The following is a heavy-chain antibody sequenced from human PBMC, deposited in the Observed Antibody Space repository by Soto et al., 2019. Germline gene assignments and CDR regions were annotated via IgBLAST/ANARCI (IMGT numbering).Heavy chain of an antibody. CDR2: ISPNDGNT. CDR3: AARPSYCGGDCYPFYY. CDR1: GYTFTSYG. Sequence: ASVKVSCKASGYTFTSYGISWVRQAPGQGLEWMGLISPNDGNTTYAQRFQDRVTMTRDTTTSTVYMDLGSLRSEDTAVYYCAARPSYCGGDCYPFYYWGQGTLVTVSS. D-gene: IGHD2-21*02. V-gene: IGHV1-18*01. J-gene: IGHJ4*02.